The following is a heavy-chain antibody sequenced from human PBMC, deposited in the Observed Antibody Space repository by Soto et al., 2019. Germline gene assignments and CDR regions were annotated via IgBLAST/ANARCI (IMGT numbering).Heavy chain of an antibody. CDR2: IIPIFGTA. Sequence: SVKVSCKASGCTFSSYTISCVRQAPGQVLEWMGGIIPIFGTANYAQKFQGRVTITADESTSTAYMELSSLRSEDTAVYYCARETDLGLNSRMSPFRYFDLWGRGTLVTVSS. CDR1: GCTFSSYT. J-gene: IGHJ2*01. V-gene: IGHV1-69*13. CDR3: ARETDLGLNSRMSPFRYFDL. D-gene: IGHD1-20*01.